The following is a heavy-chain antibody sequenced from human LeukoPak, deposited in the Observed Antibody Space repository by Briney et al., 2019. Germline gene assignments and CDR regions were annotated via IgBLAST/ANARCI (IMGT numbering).Heavy chain of an antibody. CDR2: IYPLETT. CDR3: ARGPYGSSGYFRYFDY. J-gene: IGHJ4*02. Sequence: PSETLSLTCTVSGDSVNSGAYYWSWLRQPAGKEPEWIGRIYPLETTNYNPSLKSRVAISVDTSKNQFSLKLSSVTAADTAVYYCARGPYGSSGYFRYFDYWGQGTLVTVSS. CDR1: GDSVNSGAYY. D-gene: IGHD3-22*01. V-gene: IGHV4-61*02.